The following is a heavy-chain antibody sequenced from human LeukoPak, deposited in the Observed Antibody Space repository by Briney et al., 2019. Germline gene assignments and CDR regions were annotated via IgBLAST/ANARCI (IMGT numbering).Heavy chain of an antibody. CDR1: GFTVSNNY. CDR2: IYSGGKT. D-gene: IGHD2-2*01. J-gene: IGHJ5*01. CDR3: AKEPREYCSSTSCPNWFDS. V-gene: IGHV3-53*01. Sequence: GGSLRLSCAASGFTVSNNYMSWVRQAPGKGLEWVSLIYSGGKTYYADSVKGRFTISRDNSKNTLFLQMNSLRAEDTAVYYCAKEPREYCSSTSCPNWFDSWGQGTLVTVSS.